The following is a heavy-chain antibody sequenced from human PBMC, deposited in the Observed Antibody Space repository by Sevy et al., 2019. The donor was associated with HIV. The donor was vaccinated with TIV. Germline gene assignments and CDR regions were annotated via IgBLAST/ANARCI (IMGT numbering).Heavy chain of an antibody. J-gene: IGHJ3*02. Sequence: GGSLRLSCAASGFTFSSYAMHWVRQAPGKGLEWVAVISYVGSNKYYADSVKGRFTISRDNSKNTLYLQMNSLRAEDTAVYYCARGTLGYCSGGSCYYDAFDIWGQGTMVTVSS. CDR2: ISYVGSNK. V-gene: IGHV3-30-3*01. CDR1: GFTFSSYA. CDR3: ARGTLGYCSGGSCYYDAFDI. D-gene: IGHD2-15*01.